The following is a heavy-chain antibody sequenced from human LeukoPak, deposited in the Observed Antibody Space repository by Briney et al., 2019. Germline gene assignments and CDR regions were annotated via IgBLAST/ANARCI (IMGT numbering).Heavy chain of an antibody. CDR1: GFTFSSFA. D-gene: IGHD1-14*01. CDR3: TTVNPDYYYGMDV. V-gene: IGHV3-15*07. Sequence: GGSLRLSCAASGFTFSSFAMNWVRQAPGKGLEWVGRIKSKTDGGTTDYAAPVKGRFTISRDDSKNTLYLQMNSLKTEDTAVYYCTTVNPDYYYGMDVWGQGTTVTVSS. CDR2: IKSKTDGGTT. J-gene: IGHJ6*02.